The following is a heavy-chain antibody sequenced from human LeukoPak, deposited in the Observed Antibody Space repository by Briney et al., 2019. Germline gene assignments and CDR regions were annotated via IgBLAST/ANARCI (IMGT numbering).Heavy chain of an antibody. Sequence: ATLKVSCKASGYTFTGYYMHWVRQAPGQGLEWMGWINPNSGGTNYAQKFQGRVTMTRDTSISTAYMELSRLRSDDTAVYYCASLSAEDCSGGSWRAFDIWGQGTMVTVSS. CDR2: INPNSGGT. D-gene: IGHD2-15*01. CDR1: GYTFTGYY. CDR3: ASLSAEDCSGGSWRAFDI. V-gene: IGHV1-2*02. J-gene: IGHJ3*02.